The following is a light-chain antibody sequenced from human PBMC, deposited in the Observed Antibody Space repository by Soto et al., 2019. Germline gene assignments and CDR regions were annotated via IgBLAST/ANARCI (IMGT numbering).Light chain of an antibody. J-gene: IGLJ1*01. CDR2: TNN. CDR3: ATWDDSRKGV. CDR1: TSNIESHS. Sequence: QSALTQPPSASETPGQRIILSCSGSTSNIESHSVNWYQQVPGTAPKLLIITNNQRPSGVPDRFSDSKSGASASLAISGLQSEDEATYYCATWDDSRKGVFGTGTKVTVL. V-gene: IGLV1-44*01.